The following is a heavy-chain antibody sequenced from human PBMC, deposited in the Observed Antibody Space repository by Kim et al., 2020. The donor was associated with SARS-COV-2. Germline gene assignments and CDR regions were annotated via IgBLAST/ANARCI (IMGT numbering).Heavy chain of an antibody. D-gene: IGHD3-22*01. J-gene: IGHJ6*02. CDR1: GFTFSSYS. Sequence: GGSLRLSCAASGFTFSSYSMNWVRQAPGKGLEWVSSISSSSSYIYYADSVKGRFTISRDNAKNSLYLQMNSLRAEDTAVYYCARDSWERRVANDSSGYYRYYYYGMDVCGQGTTVTVSS. CDR2: ISSSSSYI. V-gene: IGHV3-21*04. CDR3: ARDSWERRVANDSSGYYRYYYYGMDV.